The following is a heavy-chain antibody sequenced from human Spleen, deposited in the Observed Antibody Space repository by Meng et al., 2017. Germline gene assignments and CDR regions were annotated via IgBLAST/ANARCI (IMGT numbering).Heavy chain of an antibody. CDR3: ARPGMIDAFDI. CDR2: MNPNSGNT. J-gene: IGHJ3*02. CDR1: GYSFIDYD. V-gene: IGHV1-8*03. D-gene: IGHD3-16*01. Sequence: ASVKVSCKASGYSFIDYDINWVRQAAGQGPEWMGWMNPNSGNTGYAQKFQGRVTITRNTSISTAYMELSSLRSEDTAVYYCARPGMIDAFDIWGQGTMVTVSS.